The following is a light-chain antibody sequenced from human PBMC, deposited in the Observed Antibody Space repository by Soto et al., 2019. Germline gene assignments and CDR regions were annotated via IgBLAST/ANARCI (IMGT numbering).Light chain of an antibody. CDR3: CAFSSSSYVI. Sequence: QSALTQPASVSGSPGQSLTISCTGSSSDVGSYDLVSWYQQHPGKPPKLLLYEVSKRPSGVSNRFSASKSGNTASLTISGLQAEDEADYYCCAFSSSSYVIFGGGTKLTVL. J-gene: IGLJ2*01. V-gene: IGLV2-23*02. CDR2: EVS. CDR1: SSDVGSYDL.